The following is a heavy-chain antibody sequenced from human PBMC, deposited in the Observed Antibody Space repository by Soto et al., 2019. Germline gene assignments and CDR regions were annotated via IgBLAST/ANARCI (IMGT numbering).Heavy chain of an antibody. J-gene: IGHJ6*02. D-gene: IGHD6-19*01. Sequence: ASVKVSCKASGYTFTSYDINWVRQATGQGLEWMGWMNPNSGNTGYAQKFQGRVTMTRNTSISTAYMELSSLRSEDTAVYYCARVHSSGWYISYYYSGMDVWGQGTTVTVSS. CDR2: MNPNSGNT. CDR1: GYTFTSYD. CDR3: ARVHSSGWYISYYYSGMDV. V-gene: IGHV1-8*01.